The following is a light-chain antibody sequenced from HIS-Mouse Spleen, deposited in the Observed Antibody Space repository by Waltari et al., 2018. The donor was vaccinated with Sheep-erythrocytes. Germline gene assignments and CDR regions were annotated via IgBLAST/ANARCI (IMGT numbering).Light chain of an antibody. CDR3: QQRSNWPPIT. V-gene: IGKV3-11*01. J-gene: IGKJ5*01. CDR1: QSVSSY. Sequence: EIVLTQSPATLSLSPGERATLSCRASQSVSSYLAWYQQKPGQAPRLLIYDASNRATGIPAMFSGSGSATDFTLTISSLEPEEFAVYYCQQRSNWPPITFGQGTRLEIK. CDR2: DAS.